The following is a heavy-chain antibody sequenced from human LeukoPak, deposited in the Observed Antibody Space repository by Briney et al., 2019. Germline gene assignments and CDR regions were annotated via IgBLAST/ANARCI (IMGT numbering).Heavy chain of an antibody. V-gene: IGHV3-21*04. CDR1: QFIFSNYW. CDR3: ARGSGSSWYFYFDY. CDR2: IFPSGDEI. J-gene: IGHJ4*02. D-gene: IGHD6-13*01. Sequence: GGSLRLSCAASQFIFSNYWMAWVRQAPGKGLEWVSSIFPSGDEIHYADSVRGRFTISRDNAKNSVYLQMNSLRAEDTALYYCARGSGSSWYFYFDYWGQGTLVTVSS.